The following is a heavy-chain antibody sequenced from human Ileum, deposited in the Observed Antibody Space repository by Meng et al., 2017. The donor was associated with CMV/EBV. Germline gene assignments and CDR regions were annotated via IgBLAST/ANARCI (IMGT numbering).Heavy chain of an antibody. CDR3: ARGLASGWPDY. D-gene: IGHD3-10*01. CDR2: ITHSGRT. J-gene: IGHJ4*02. V-gene: IGHV4-34*01. Sequence: VQLQQGGAGLLKPSETRSLTCAVFGGSFTGYYWSWFRQSPGKGLEWIGEITHSGRTSYNLSLKSRVTISVDMSKYQFSLKLTSVTAADTAIYYCARGLASGWPDYWGQGTLVTVSS. CDR1: GGSFTGYY.